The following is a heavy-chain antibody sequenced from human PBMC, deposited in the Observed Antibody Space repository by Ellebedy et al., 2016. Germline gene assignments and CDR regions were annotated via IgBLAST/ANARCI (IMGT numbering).Heavy chain of an antibody. Sequence: SGPTLVKPTQTLTLTCTFSGFSLSTSGMCVSWIRQPPGKALEWLALIDWDDDKYYSTSLKTRLTISKDTSKNQVVLTMTNMDPVDTATYYCARIAVAVADGSAFDIWGQGTMVTVYS. CDR1: GFSLSTSGMC. CDR3: ARIAVAVADGSAFDI. J-gene: IGHJ3*02. CDR2: IDWDDDK. V-gene: IGHV2-70*01. D-gene: IGHD6-19*01.